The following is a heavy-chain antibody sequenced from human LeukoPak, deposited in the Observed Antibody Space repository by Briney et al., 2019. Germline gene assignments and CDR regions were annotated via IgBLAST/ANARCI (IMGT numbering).Heavy chain of an antibody. V-gene: IGHV1-2*02. CDR2: INPNSGGT. J-gene: IGHJ6*02. CDR1: GYTFTGYY. CDR3: ARDPREVYYGMDV. Sequence: GASVKVSCKASGYTFTGYYMHWVRQAPGQGLEWMGWINPNSGGTNYAQKFQGRVTMTRDTSISTAYMELSRLRSGDTAAYYCARDPREVYYGMDVWGQGTTVTVSS.